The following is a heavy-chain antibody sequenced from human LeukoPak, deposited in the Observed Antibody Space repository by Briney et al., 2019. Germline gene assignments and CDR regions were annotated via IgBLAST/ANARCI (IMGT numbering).Heavy chain of an antibody. CDR3: ARQVETPGPFDY. Sequence: SETLSLTCTVSGGSISSSSYYWGWIRQPPGKGLEWIVTIFYTGNTYYNPSLKTRVTISVDTSKNQFSLNLYSVTAADTAVYHCARQVETPGPFDYWGQGALVTVSS. J-gene: IGHJ4*02. CDR1: GGSISSSSYY. V-gene: IGHV4-39*01. CDR2: IFYTGNT.